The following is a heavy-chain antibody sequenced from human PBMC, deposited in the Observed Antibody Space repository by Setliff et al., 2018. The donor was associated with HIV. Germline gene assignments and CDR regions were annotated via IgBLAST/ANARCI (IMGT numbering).Heavy chain of an antibody. D-gene: IGHD3-16*01. V-gene: IGHV4-39*07. CDR3: ARLGHTFGGPGY. CDR1: GGSISSSCHY. Sequence: SETLSLTCIVSGGSISSSCHYWGWIRQPPGKGLEWIGNIYYSGSTYYNPSLKSRVTISVDTSKNQFSLKLTSVTAADTAVYYCARLGHTFGGPGYWGQGTLVTVS. CDR2: IYYSGST. J-gene: IGHJ4*02.